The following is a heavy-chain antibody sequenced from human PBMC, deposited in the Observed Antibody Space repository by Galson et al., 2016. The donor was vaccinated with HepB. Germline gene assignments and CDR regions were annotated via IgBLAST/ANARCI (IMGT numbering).Heavy chain of an antibody. D-gene: IGHD2-2*01. J-gene: IGHJ4*02. V-gene: IGHV3-23*01. CDR3: AKVGPACSSTRCSDYYFDY. Sequence: SLRLSCAASGFTFSDYYMTWIRQAPGKGLEWVAAVSGSAAGTEYGITTDYADSVKGRFTISRDNSKNTLYLQMNSLRAEVTAVYYCAKVGPACSSTRCSDYYFDYWGQGTLVTVSS. CDR1: GFTFSDYY. CDR2: VSGSAAGTEYGITT.